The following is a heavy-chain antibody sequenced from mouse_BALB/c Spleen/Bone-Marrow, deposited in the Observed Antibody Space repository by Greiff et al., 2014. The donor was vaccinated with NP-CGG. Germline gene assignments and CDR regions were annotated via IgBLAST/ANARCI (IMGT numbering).Heavy chain of an antibody. Sequence: VKLQESGAELARPGASVKMSCKASGYSFTSYTMHWVKQRPGQGLGWIGYINPSSGYTNYNQKFKDKATLTADKSTSTAYMQLSSMTSEDSAVYYCARGWDYEGYFDYWGQGTTLTVSA. CDR3: ARGWDYEGYFDY. CDR2: INPSSGYT. J-gene: IGHJ2*01. V-gene: IGHV1-4*01. D-gene: IGHD2-4*01. CDR1: GYSFTSYT.